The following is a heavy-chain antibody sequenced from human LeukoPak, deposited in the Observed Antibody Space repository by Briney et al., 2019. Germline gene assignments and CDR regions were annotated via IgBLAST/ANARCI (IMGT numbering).Heavy chain of an antibody. Sequence: PGGSLRLSCAASRFTFRDHFMSWIRQPPGKGLEYVSYISSSGSDTYYSDSVKGRFTLSRDNAKNSLFLQMNSLRAEDTAVYYCATAPTEDGDGSSPGYWGQGTLVTVSS. CDR3: ATAPTEDGDGSSPGY. CDR2: ISSSGSDT. V-gene: IGHV3-11*04. J-gene: IGHJ4*02. D-gene: IGHD4-17*01. CDR1: RFTFRDHF.